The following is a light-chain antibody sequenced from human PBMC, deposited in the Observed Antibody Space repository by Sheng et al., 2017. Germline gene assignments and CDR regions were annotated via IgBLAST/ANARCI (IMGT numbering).Light chain of an antibody. CDR3: QQRSNWPPRYT. Sequence: VLTQSPGTLSLSPGESATLSCRASQSVATSLAWYQQKPGQAPRLLIFDASNRATGIPARFSGSGSGTDFTLTISSLEPEDFAVYYCQQRSNWPPRYTFGQGTKLEI. CDR1: QSVATS. CDR2: DAS. J-gene: IGKJ2*01. V-gene: IGKV3-11*01.